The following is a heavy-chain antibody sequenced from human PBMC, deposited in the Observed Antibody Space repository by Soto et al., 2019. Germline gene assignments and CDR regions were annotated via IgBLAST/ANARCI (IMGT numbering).Heavy chain of an antibody. CDR2: ISSSSSYI. CDR1: GFTFSSYS. V-gene: IGHV3-21*06. CDR3: ARGVRENWFGP. Sequence: EVQLVESGGGLVKPGGSLRLSCAASGFTFSSYSMNWVRQAPGKGLEWVSSISSSSSYIYYADSVKGRFTISRDNAKNSLYVQRNSLRAEDTAVYYCARGVRENWFGPWGQGTLVTVSS. J-gene: IGHJ5*02.